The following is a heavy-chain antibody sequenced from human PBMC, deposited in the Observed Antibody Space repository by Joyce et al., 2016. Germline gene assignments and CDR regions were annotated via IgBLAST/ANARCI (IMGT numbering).Heavy chain of an antibody. CDR3: ASGRNYYADDAFDI. CDR1: GGSISSDFYY. CDR2: MYNSGST. V-gene: IGHV4-39*07. J-gene: IGHJ3*02. Sequence: QLQLQESGPGLVKPSETLSLTCTVSGGSISSDFYYWGWIRQPPGKGLEWIGTMYNSGSTYYNPSLKSRVIISVDSSKNQFSLKLSSVTAPDTALYYCASGRNYYADDAFDIWGQGTIVTFSS. D-gene: IGHD1-7*01.